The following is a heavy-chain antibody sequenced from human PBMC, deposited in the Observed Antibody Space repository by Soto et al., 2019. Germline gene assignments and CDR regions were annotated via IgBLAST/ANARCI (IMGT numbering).Heavy chain of an antibody. CDR1: GFTFSSYW. CDR3: ARVKQQLWFLHDLDFDY. Sequence: PGGSLRLSCAASGFTFSSYWMSWVRQAPGKGPEWVANIKQDGSEKYYVDSVKGRFTISRDNAKNSLYLQMNSLRAEDTAVYYCARVKQQLWFLHDLDFDYWGQGTLVTVSS. D-gene: IGHD5-18*01. V-gene: IGHV3-7*02. J-gene: IGHJ4*02. CDR2: IKQDGSEK.